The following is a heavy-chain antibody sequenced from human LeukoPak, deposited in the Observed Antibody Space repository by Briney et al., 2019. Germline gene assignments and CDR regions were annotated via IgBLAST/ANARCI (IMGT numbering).Heavy chain of an antibody. V-gene: IGHV3-7*01. CDR1: GFTFSSYW. D-gene: IGHD2-2*01. CDR2: IKQDGSEK. Sequence: GGSLRLSCAASGFTFSSYWMSWVRQAPGKGLEWVANIKQDGSEKYYVDSVKGRFTISGDNAKNSLYLQMNSLRAEDTAVYYCAREWDIVVVPAALNWFDPWGQGTLVTVSS. J-gene: IGHJ5*02. CDR3: AREWDIVVVPAALNWFDP.